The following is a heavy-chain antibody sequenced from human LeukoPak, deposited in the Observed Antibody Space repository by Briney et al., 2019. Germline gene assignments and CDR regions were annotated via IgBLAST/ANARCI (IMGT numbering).Heavy chain of an antibody. V-gene: IGHV3-15*01. CDR1: GFTFVNAW. D-gene: IGHD5-18*01. CDR3: TTGYNYLAY. Sequence: GGSLRLSCAAPGFTFVNAWMSWVRQAPGKGLEWVGHFKSKTDGGTTDYAAPVKGTFTISRDDSKNTLYLQMNSLKTEDTAVYYCTTGYNYLAYWGQGTLVTVSS. CDR2: FKSKTDGGTT. J-gene: IGHJ4*02.